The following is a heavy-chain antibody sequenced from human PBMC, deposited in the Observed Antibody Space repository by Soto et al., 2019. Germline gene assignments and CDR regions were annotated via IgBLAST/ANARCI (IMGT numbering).Heavy chain of an antibody. Sequence: GGSLRLSCAASGFTFDDYAMHWVRQAPGKGLEWVSGISWNSGSIYYADSVKGRFTISRDNAKNSLYLQMNSLRAEDTAVYYCAKLNCTNGVCYGMDVWGQGTTVTVSS. CDR2: ISWNSGSI. CDR1: GFTFDDYA. J-gene: IGHJ6*02. CDR3: AKLNCTNGVCYGMDV. V-gene: IGHV3-9*01. D-gene: IGHD2-8*01.